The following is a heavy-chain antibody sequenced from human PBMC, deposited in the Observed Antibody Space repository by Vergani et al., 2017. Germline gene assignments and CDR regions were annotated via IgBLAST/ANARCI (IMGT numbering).Heavy chain of an antibody. CDR2: IKQDGSEK. V-gene: IGHV3-7*03. CDR1: GFTFSSYW. J-gene: IGHJ4*02. Sequence: EVQLVESGGGLVQPGGSLRLSCAASGFTFSSYWMSWVRQAPGKGLEWVANIKQDGSEKYYVDSVKGRFTISRDNSKNTLYLQMNSLRAEDTAVYYCAKDRAAGTYFDYWGQGTLVTVSS. D-gene: IGHD6-13*01. CDR3: AKDRAAGTYFDY.